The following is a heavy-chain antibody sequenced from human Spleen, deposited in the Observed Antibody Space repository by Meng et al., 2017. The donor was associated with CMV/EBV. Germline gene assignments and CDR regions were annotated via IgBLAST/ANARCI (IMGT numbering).Heavy chain of an antibody. CDR3: AHTDYDFWSGPGENYFDY. J-gene: IGHJ4*02. V-gene: IGHV2-5*01. Sequence: SGPTLVKPTQTLTLTCTFSGFSLSTSGVGVGWIRQPPGKALEWLAGIYWNDDKRYSPSLKSRLTITKDTSKNQVVLTMTNMDPVDTATYYCAHTDYDFWSGPGENYFDYWGQGTLVTVSS. D-gene: IGHD3-3*01. CDR1: GFSLSTSGVG. CDR2: IYWNDDK.